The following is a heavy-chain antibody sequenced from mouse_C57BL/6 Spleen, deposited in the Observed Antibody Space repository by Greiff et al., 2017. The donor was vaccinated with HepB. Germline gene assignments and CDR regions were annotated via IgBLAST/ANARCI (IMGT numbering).Heavy chain of an antibody. CDR2: INPNNGGT. D-gene: IGHD4-1*01. CDR3: ARFWDDWYFDV. J-gene: IGHJ1*03. Sequence: EVKLMESGPELVKPGASVKIPCKASGYTFTDYNMDWVKQSHGKSLEWIGDINPNNGGTIYNQKFKGKATLTVDKSSSTAYMELRSLTSEDTAVYYCARFWDDWYFDVWGTGTTVTVSS. CDR1: GYTFTDYN. V-gene: IGHV1-18*01.